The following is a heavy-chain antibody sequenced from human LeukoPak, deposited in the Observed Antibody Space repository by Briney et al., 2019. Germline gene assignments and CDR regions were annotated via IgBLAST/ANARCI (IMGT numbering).Heavy chain of an antibody. D-gene: IGHD1-26*01. Sequence: GGSLRLSCAASGFTFSSYWMHWVRQAPGKGLLWVSRINTNGITTTYADSEKGRFTISRDNAKNTLYLQMNSLRAEDTAVYYCARYSGSYPFDYWGQGTLVTVSS. CDR2: INTNGITT. CDR1: GFTFSSYW. CDR3: ARYSGSYPFDY. J-gene: IGHJ4*02. V-gene: IGHV3-74*01.